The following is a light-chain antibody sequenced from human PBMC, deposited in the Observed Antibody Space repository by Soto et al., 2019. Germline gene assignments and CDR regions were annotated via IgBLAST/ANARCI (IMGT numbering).Light chain of an antibody. V-gene: IGKV1-39*01. CDR2: AAS. CDR1: RSISSY. CDR3: QQRYRTPLT. J-gene: IGKJ1*01. Sequence: DIQMTQSPSSLSASVGDRVNITCRASRSISSYLNWYQQKPGKAPKLLIYAASSLQSGVPSRFSGRRIWTDFTLNISSLQPEDFSTYYRQQRYRTPLTFGQGTKVDIK.